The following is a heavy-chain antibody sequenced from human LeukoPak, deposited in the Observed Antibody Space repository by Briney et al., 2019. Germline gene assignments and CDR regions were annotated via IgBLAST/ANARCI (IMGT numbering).Heavy chain of an antibody. D-gene: IGHD6-13*01. CDR2: INHSGST. V-gene: IGHV4-34*01. J-gene: IGHJ6*02. CDR1: GGSFSGYY. Sequence: SETLSLTCAVYGGSFSGYYWSWIRQPPGKGLEWIGEINHSGSTNYNPSLKSRVTISVDTSKNQFSLKLSSVTAADTAVYYCARGHRSSSWYLNGPHYYYYGMDVWGQGTTVTVSS. CDR3: ARGHRSSSWYLNGPHYYYYGMDV.